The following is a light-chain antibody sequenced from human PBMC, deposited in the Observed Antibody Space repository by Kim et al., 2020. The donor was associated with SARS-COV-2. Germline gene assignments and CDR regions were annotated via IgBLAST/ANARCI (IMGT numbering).Light chain of an antibody. CDR3: LLHYGGGPV. Sequence: QAVVTQEPSLTVSPGGTVTLTCASSTGAVTTGSYANWFQQKPGQAPRALIYSTSYKHSWTPARFSGSLLGGKAALTLSGVQPEDEADYFCLLHYGGGPVFGGGTHLTVL. V-gene: IGLV7-43*01. CDR2: STS. CDR1: TGAVTTGSY. J-gene: IGLJ2*01.